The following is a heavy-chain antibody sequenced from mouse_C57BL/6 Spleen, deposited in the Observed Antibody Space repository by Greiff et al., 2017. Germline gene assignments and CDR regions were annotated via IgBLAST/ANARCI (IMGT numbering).Heavy chain of an antibody. CDR1: GYTFTDYN. D-gene: IGHD3-1*01. CDR3: ARWGYYYFDY. J-gene: IGHJ2*01. V-gene: IGHV1-18*01. Sequence: VQLLQPGPELVKPGASVKIPCKASGYTFTDYNMDWVKQSHGKSLEWIGEINPNNGGTIYNQKFKGKATLTVDKSSSTAYMALRSLTSEDTAVYYSARWGYYYFDYWGQGTTRTVSS. CDR2: INPNNGGT.